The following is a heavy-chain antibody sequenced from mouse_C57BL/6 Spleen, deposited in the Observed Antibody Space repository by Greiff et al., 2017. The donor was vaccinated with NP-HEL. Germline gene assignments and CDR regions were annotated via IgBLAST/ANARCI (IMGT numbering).Heavy chain of an antibody. CDR1: GYTFTSYW. CDR2: INPSNGGT. J-gene: IGHJ1*03. CDR3: ARGGSSGYGEDWYFDV. V-gene: IGHV1-53*01. D-gene: IGHD3-2*02. Sequence: VQLQQPGTELVKPGASVKLSCKASGYTFTSYWMHWVKQRPGQGLEWIGNINPSNGGTNYNEKFKSKATLTVDKSSSTAYMQLSSLTSEDSAVYYCARGGSSGYGEDWYFDVWGTGTTVTVSS.